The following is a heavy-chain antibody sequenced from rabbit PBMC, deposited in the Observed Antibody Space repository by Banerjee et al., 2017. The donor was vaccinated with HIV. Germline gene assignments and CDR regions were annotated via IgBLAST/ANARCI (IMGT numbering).Heavy chain of an antibody. Sequence: QEQLVESGGGLVQPEGSLTLTCTASRFSFSSSYYMCWVRQAPGKGLEWIGCIYTGSDDSTYYASWAKGRFTISKTSSTTVTLQMTSLTAADTATYFCARNLLVSGYYWDLWGQGTLVTVS. CDR2: IYTGSDDST. CDR1: RFSFSSSYY. V-gene: IGHV1S45*01. J-gene: IGHJ3*01. CDR3: ARNLLVSGYYWDL. D-gene: IGHD1-1*01.